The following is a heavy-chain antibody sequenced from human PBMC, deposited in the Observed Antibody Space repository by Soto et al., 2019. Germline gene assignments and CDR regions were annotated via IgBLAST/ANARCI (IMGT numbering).Heavy chain of an antibody. V-gene: IGHV1-24*01. CDR2: FDPEDGET. D-gene: IGHD3-22*01. J-gene: IGHJ6*02. CDR3: ATDLRRITMIVVVPKGLDGMDV. Sequence: ASVKVSCKVSGYTLTELSMHWVRQAPGKGLEWMGSFDPEDGETIYAQKFQGRVTMTEDTPTDTAYMELSSLRSEDTAVYYCATDLRRITMIVVVPKGLDGMDVWGQGTTVTVSS. CDR1: GYTLTELS.